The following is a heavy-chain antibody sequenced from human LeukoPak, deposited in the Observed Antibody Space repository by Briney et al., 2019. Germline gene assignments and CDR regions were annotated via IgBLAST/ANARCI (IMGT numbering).Heavy chain of an antibody. CDR2: IYPGDSDT. CDR1: GYSFATYW. CDR3: ARRATSYEYFDL. V-gene: IGHV5-51*01. Sequence: GESLKISCKGSGYSFATYWIGWVRQMPGKGLEWMGVIYPGDSDTRYSPSFQGQVTISADKSITTASLQWRSLKASDTAMYYCARRATSYEYFDLWGRGTLVTVSS. D-gene: IGHD2-15*01. J-gene: IGHJ2*01.